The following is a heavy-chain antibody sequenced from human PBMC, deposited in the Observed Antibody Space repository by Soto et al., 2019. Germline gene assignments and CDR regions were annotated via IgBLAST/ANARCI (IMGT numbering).Heavy chain of an antibody. D-gene: IGHD1-26*01. Sequence: SLRLSCAASGFTFSSYAMHWVRQAPGKGLEWVAVISYDGSNKYYADSVKGRFTISRDNSKNTLYLQMNSLRAEDTAVYYCARDPYSGSYYCYGMDVWGQGTTVTVSS. CDR2: ISYDGSNK. CDR1: GFTFSSYA. CDR3: ARDPYSGSYYCYGMDV. J-gene: IGHJ6*02. V-gene: IGHV3-30-3*01.